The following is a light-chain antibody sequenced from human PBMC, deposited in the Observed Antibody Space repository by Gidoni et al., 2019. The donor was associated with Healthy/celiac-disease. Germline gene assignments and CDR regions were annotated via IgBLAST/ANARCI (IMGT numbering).Light chain of an antibody. Sequence: ELVMTQCPATLSVSPGDRATLSCRASQSVSSNLAWYQQKPGQAPRLLISGASTRATGIPARFSGSGSGTEFTLTISSLQSEDFVVYYCQTRVTFGGGTKVEIK. CDR1: QSVSSN. CDR3: QTRVT. CDR2: GAS. V-gene: IGKV3-15*01. J-gene: IGKJ4*01.